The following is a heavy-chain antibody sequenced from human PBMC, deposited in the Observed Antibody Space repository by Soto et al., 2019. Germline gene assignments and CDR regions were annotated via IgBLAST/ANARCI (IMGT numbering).Heavy chain of an antibody. V-gene: IGHV3-53*01. Sequence: EVQLVESGGGLIQPGGSLRLSCAASGFTVSSNYMSWVRQAPGKGLEWVSVIYSGGSTYYADSVKGRFTISRDNSKNTLYLQMNSLRAEDKAVYYCARSAVGASLGYWGQGTLVTVSS. CDR2: IYSGGST. CDR3: ARSAVGASLGY. D-gene: IGHD1-26*01. CDR1: GFTVSSNY. J-gene: IGHJ4*02.